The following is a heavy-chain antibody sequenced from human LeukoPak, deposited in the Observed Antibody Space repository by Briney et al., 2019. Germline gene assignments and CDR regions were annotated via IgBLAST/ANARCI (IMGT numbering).Heavy chain of an antibody. V-gene: IGHV4-34*01. CDR3: ARGLKDSSSWSQHQHFDY. CDR2: INHSGST. Sequence: PSETLSLTCAVYGGSFSGYYWSWIRQPPGKGLEWIGEINHSGSTNYNPSLKSRVTISVDTSKNQFSLKLSSVTAADTAVYYCARGLKDSSSWSQHQHFDYWGQGTLVTVSS. D-gene: IGHD6-13*01. CDR1: GGSFSGYY. J-gene: IGHJ4*02.